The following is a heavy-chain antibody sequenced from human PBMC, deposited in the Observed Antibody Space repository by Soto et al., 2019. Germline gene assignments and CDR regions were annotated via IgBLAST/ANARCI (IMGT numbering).Heavy chain of an antibody. CDR1: GFTFSSYA. CDR2: ISSNGGST. J-gene: IGHJ4*02. Sequence: GGSLRLSCSASGFTFSSYAMHWVRQAPGKGLGYVSAISSNGGSTYYADSVKGRFTISRDNSKNTLYLQMSSLRAEDTAVYYCVKDQGAARFFPDWGQGTLVTVSS. V-gene: IGHV3-64D*08. D-gene: IGHD6-6*01. CDR3: VKDQGAARFFPD.